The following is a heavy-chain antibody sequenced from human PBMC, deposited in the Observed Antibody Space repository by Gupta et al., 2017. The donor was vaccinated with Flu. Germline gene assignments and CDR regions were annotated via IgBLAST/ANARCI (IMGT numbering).Heavy chain of an antibody. D-gene: IGHD5-24*01. CDR2: IAKDGGNK. Sequence: QEELVESGGGVVQPGRSLRLSCAASGFSFSTYAKHWVRQAPGKGLEWVARIAKDGGNKDYADSVRGRFIISRDNSKNTVYLQMSRLRAEDTARFYCARRPVVTEGNDGLDLWGQGTMVTVSS. CDR1: GFSFSTYA. J-gene: IGHJ3*01. CDR3: ARRPVVTEGNDGLDL. V-gene: IGHV3-30*19.